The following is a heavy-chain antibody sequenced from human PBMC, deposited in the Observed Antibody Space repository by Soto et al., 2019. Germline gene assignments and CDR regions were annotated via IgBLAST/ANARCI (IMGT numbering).Heavy chain of an antibody. Sequence: QVQLVQSGDEVRKPGSSGKVSCKASGYIFVNYGIAWVRQAPGQGLEWMGWISPYSGNTHYASKLQGRLTITTDTSTCTAYMDLESLTSDDTVVYYCAIVDNYVPPPPQDVWGQGTTVTLSS. CDR3: AIVDNYVPPPPQDV. CDR2: ISPYSGNT. J-gene: IGHJ6*02. CDR1: GYIFVNYG. V-gene: IGHV1-18*01. D-gene: IGHD3-16*01.